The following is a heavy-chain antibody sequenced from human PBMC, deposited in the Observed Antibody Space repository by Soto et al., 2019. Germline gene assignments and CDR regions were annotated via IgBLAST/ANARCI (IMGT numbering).Heavy chain of an antibody. CDR2: IYYSGST. J-gene: IGHJ6*02. Sequence: TLSLTCTVSGGSISSYYWSWIRQPPGKGLEWIGYIYYSGSTNYNPSLKSRVTISVDTSKNQFSLKLSSVTAADTAVYYCARDLQQLVGSYYYYYGMDVWGQGTTVTVSS. V-gene: IGHV4-59*01. CDR3: ARDLQQLVGSYYYYYGMDV. D-gene: IGHD6-13*01. CDR1: GGSISSYY.